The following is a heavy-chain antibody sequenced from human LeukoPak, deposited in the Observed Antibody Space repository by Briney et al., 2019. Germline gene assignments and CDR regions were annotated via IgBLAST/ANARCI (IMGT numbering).Heavy chain of an antibody. D-gene: IGHD2-2*01. J-gene: IGHJ4*02. Sequence: MASETLSLTCTVSGGSISSGGYYWSWIRQPPGKGLEWIGYIYHSGSTYYNPSLKSRVTISVDRSKNQFSLKLSSVTAADTAVYYCGRAQIVVVPAASRGIYFDYWGQGTLVTVSS. V-gene: IGHV4-30-2*01. CDR1: GGSISSGGYY. CDR2: IYHSGST. CDR3: GRAQIVVVPAASRGIYFDY.